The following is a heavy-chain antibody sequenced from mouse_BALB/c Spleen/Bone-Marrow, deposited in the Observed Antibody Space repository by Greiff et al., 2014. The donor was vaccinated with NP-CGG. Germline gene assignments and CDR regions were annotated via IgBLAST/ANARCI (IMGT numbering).Heavy chain of an antibody. CDR3: ASYYYGSSSFAY. CDR1: GFNIEDTY. J-gene: IGHJ3*01. Sequence: VQLKQSGAELVKPGASVKLSCTASGFNIEDTYMHWVKQRPEQGLEWIGRIDPANGNTKYDPKFQGKATITADTSSNTAYLQLSSLTSEDTAVYYCASYYYGSSSFAYWGQGTLVTVSA. CDR2: IDPANGNT. V-gene: IGHV14-3*02. D-gene: IGHD1-1*01.